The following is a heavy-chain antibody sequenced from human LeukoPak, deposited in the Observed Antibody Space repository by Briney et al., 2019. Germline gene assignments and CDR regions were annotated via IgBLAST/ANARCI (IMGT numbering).Heavy chain of an antibody. D-gene: IGHD1-26*01. J-gene: IGHJ4*02. Sequence: GGSLRLSCAASGFTFSKYAMTWVRQAPGKGLEWVANIKQDGSEKYYVDSVKGRFTISRDNAKNSLYLQMNSLRAEDTAVYYCARDSGSYSYWGQGTLVTVSS. CDR1: GFTFSKYA. V-gene: IGHV3-7*01. CDR2: IKQDGSEK. CDR3: ARDSGSYSY.